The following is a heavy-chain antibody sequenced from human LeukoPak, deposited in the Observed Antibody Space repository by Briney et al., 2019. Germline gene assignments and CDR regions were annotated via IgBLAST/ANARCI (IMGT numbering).Heavy chain of an antibody. CDR2: IKQDGSEK. D-gene: IGHD2-2*02. J-gene: IGHJ6*02. CDR3: ARDGGVPAAIFYYYYYGMDV. Sequence: GGSLRLSCAASGFTFSSYWMSWVRQAPGKGLEWVANIKQDGSEKYYVDSVKGRFTISRDNAKNSLYLQMNSLRAEDTAVYYCARDGGVPAAIFYYYYYGMDVWGQGTTVTVSS. V-gene: IGHV3-7*01. CDR1: GFTFSSYW.